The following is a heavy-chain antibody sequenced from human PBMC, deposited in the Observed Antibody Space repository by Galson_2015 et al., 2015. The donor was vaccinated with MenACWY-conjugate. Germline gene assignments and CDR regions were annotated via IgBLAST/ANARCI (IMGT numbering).Heavy chain of an antibody. CDR3: AREDYDSRAHNCATDY. CDR1: GVSIDTYY. CDR2: IYYKGTT. J-gene: IGHJ4*02. V-gene: IGHV4-59*01. Sequence: QVQLQESGPGLVKPSETLSLTCTVSGVSIDTYYWTWLRQFPGKGLEWIGYIYYKGTTNYNPSLESRVTTSLDMSTTQISLKLSSVTAADTAVYYCAREDYDSRAHNCATDYWGQGILVTVSS. D-gene: IGHD3-22*01.